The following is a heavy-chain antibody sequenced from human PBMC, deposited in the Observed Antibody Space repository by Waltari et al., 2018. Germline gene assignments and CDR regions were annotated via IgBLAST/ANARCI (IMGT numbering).Heavy chain of an antibody. V-gene: IGHV1-69*05. CDR1: GGTFSSYA. J-gene: IGHJ3*02. Sequence: QVQLVQSGAEVKKPGSSVKVSCKASGGTFSSYAISWVRQAPGQGLEWMGRIIPIFGKANYAQKFQGRVTITTDESTSTAYMELSSLRSEDTAVYYCARGNVAAAGETRPYDAFDIWGQGTMVTVSS. CDR2: IIPIFGKA. CDR3: ARGNVAAAGETRPYDAFDI. D-gene: IGHD6-13*01.